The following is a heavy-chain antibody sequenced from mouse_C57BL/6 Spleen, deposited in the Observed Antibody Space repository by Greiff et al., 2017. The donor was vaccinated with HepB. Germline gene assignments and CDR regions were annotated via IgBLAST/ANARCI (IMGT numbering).Heavy chain of an antibody. Sequence: QVHVKQSGTELVKPGASVKLSCKASGYTFTSYWMHWVKQRPGQGLEWIGNINPSNGGTTYNEKFKSKATLTVDKSSSTAYMQLSSLTSEDSAVYYCAVGELLLPWFAYWGQGTLVTVSA. CDR1: GYTFTSYW. CDR2: INPSNGGT. D-gene: IGHD2-12*01. V-gene: IGHV1-53*01. CDR3: AVGELLLPWFAY. J-gene: IGHJ3*01.